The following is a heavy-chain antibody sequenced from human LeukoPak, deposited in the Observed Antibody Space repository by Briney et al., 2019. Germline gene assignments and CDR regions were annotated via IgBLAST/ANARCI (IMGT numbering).Heavy chain of an antibody. Sequence: SETLSLTCIVSGYSISSGYYWGWIRQPPGKGLEWIGSIYHSGSTYYNPSLKSRVTISVDTSKNQFSLKLSSVTAADTAVYYCARVSPMMITFGGVIEYWGQGTLVTVSS. CDR2: IYHSGST. CDR3: ARVSPMMITFGGVIEY. CDR1: GYSISSGYY. D-gene: IGHD3-16*02. V-gene: IGHV4-38-2*02. J-gene: IGHJ4*02.